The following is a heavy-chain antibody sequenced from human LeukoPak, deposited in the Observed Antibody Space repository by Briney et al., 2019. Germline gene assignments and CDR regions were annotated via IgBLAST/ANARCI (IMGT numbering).Heavy chain of an antibody. CDR1: GGSISSSSYY. CDR3: ARSFEVAFDI. V-gene: IGHV4-39*07. J-gene: IGHJ3*02. Sequence: SETLSLTCTVSGGSISSSSYYWGWIRQPPGKGLEWIGEIYHSGSTYYNPSLKSRVTISVDRSKNQFSLKLSSVTAADTAVYYCARSFEVAFDIWGQGTMVTVSS. CDR2: IYHSGST. D-gene: IGHD3-3*01.